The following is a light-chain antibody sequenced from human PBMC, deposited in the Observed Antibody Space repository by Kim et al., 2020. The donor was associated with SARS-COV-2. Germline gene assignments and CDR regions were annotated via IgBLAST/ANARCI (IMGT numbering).Light chain of an antibody. J-gene: IGLJ2*01. CDR3: QSYDSSNVV. Sequence: NFMLTQPHSVSESPGKTVTISCTRSSGSIGSNYVQWYQQRPRSAPTTVIFEDDQRPSGVPDRFSGSIDSSSNSASLTISGLKTEDEADYYCQSYDSSNVVFGGGTQLTVL. CDR2: EDD. CDR1: SGSIGSNY. V-gene: IGLV6-57*04.